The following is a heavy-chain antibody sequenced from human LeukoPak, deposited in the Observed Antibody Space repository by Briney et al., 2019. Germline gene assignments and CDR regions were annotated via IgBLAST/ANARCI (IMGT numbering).Heavy chain of an antibody. J-gene: IGHJ4*02. V-gene: IGHV3-7*01. CDR1: GFTFSSYW. CDR3: ARETYYYDSSGYRSYFDY. Sequence: GGSLRLSCAASGFTFSSYWMSWVRQAPGKGLEWVANIKQDGSEKYYVDSVKGRFTISRDNAKNSLYLQMNSLRAEDTAVYYCARETYYYDSSGYRSYFDYWGQGTLVTVSS. D-gene: IGHD3-22*01. CDR2: IKQDGSEK.